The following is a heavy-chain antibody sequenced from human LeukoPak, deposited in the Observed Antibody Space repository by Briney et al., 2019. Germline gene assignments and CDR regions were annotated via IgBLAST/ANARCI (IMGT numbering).Heavy chain of an antibody. J-gene: IGHJ4*02. CDR1: GGTFSSYA. D-gene: IGHD6-6*01. CDR3: ARARRYSSSEFDY. Sequence: SVKVSCKASGGTFSSYAISWVRQAPGQGLEWMGGIIPIFGTANYAQKFQGRVTITADESTSTAYKELSSLRSEDTAVYYCARARRYSSSEFDYWGQGTLVTVSS. CDR2: IIPIFGTA. V-gene: IGHV1-69*01.